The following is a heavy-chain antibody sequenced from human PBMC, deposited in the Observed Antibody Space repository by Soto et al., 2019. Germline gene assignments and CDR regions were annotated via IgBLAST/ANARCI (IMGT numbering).Heavy chain of an antibody. CDR3: AKALHYDFWSGYFD. D-gene: IGHD3-3*01. V-gene: IGHV3-23*01. Sequence: GSLRLSCAASGFTFSSYAVSWVRQAPGKGLEWVSAISGSGLSTYYAGSVRGRFVVSTDNSKNMLYLQMNSLRAEDTAVYYCAKALHYDFWSGYFDWGQGTLVTVSS. J-gene: IGHJ4*02. CDR2: ISGSGLST. CDR1: GFTFSSYA.